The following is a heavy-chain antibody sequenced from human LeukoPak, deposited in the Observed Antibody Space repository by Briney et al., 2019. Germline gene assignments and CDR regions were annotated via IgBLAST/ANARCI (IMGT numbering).Heavy chain of an antibody. D-gene: IGHD1-26*01. CDR1: GFTFSSYA. V-gene: IGHV3-30*18. J-gene: IGHJ4*02. Sequence: GGSLRLSCAASGFTFSSYAMHWVRQAPGKGLEWVAFISNGGSYKYSADSVKGRFTISRDNSKNTLYLQMNSLRAEDTAVYYCAKSMVGVRSPFDYWGQGTLVTVSS. CDR3: AKSMVGVRSPFDY. CDR2: ISNGGSYK.